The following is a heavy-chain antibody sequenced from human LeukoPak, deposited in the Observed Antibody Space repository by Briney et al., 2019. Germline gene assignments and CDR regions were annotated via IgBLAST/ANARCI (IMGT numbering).Heavy chain of an antibody. D-gene: IGHD2-21*02. Sequence: GGSLRLSCAASGFTFSSYAMNWVRQAPGKGLEWVSVISVRGDGTFYADSVKGRFSISRDTSKSTPSLQMNSLRAEDTAVYYCAKARGFAVVTAIDSWGQGTLVTVSS. J-gene: IGHJ4*02. V-gene: IGHV3-23*01. CDR3: AKARGFAVVTAIDS. CDR1: GFTFSSYA. CDR2: ISVRGDGT.